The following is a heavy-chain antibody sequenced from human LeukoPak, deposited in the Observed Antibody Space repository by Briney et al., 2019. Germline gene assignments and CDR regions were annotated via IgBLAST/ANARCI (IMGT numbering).Heavy chain of an antibody. CDR1: GYRFISYW. CDR3: ARHYCSSTCCFRSEYLQH. V-gene: IGHV5-51*01. D-gene: IGHD2-2*01. J-gene: IGHJ1*01. Sequence: GESLQISCKGSGYRFISYWIGWVRQLPGKGLEWMGSIYAGDSDTRYSPSFQGQVTISADKSASTAYLQWSSLKASDTAMYYCARHYCSSTCCFRSEYLQHWGQGTLVTVSS. CDR2: IYAGDSDT.